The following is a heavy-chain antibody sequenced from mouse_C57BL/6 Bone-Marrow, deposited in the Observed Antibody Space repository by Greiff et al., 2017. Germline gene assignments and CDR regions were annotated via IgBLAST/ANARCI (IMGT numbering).Heavy chain of an antibody. V-gene: IGHV8-8*01. Sequence: QVTLKESGPGILQPSQTLSLTCSFSGFSLSTFGMGVGWIRPPSGKGLEWLAHIWWDDDKYYNPALKSRLTISKETSKNQVFLKIANVDTADTATYYCARPIYYDYDVGYWGQGTTLTVSS. J-gene: IGHJ2*01. CDR2: IWWDDDK. D-gene: IGHD2-4*01. CDR1: GFSLSTFGMG. CDR3: ARPIYYDYDVGY.